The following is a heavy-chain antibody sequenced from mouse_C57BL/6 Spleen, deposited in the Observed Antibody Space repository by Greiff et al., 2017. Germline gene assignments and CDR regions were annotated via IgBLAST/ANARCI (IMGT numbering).Heavy chain of an antibody. CDR1: GFTFSDYY. CDR3: AREGDSSGGGFAY. D-gene: IGHD3-2*02. V-gene: IGHV5-16*01. CDR2: INYDGSST. Sequence: EVKLVESEGGLVQPGSSMKLSCTASGFTFSDYYMAWVRQVPEKGLEWVANINYDGSSTYYLDSLKSRFIISSDNAKNILYLQMSSLKSEDTATYYCAREGDSSGGGFAYWGQGTLVTVSA. J-gene: IGHJ3*01.